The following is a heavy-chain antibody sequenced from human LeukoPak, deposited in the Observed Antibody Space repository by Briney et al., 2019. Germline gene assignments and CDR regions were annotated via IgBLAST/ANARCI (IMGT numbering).Heavy chain of an antibody. CDR1: GFTFSAYY. V-gene: IGHV3-11*04. CDR3: ARRHCSSTSCPLVDY. D-gene: IGHD2-2*01. Sequence: GGSLRLSCAASGFTFSAYYMSWIRQAPGKGLEWVSYITDTGTTIYYPDSVKGRFTISRDNAKNSLYLQMNSLRAEDTAVYYCARRHCSSTSCPLVDYWGQGTLVTVSS. CDR2: ITDTGTTI. J-gene: IGHJ4*02.